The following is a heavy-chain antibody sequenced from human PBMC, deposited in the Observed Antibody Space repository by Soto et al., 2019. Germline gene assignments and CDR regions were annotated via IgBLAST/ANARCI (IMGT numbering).Heavy chain of an antibody. V-gene: IGHV1-69*12. J-gene: IGHJ1*01. D-gene: IGHD3-22*01. CDR1: GGTFSNYA. CDR2: IIPIFGTV. Sequence: QVQLVQSGAEVKKPGSSVKVSCKASGGTFSNYALDWVRQAPGQGLEWMGGIIPIFGTVRYAQNFQGRVTITADESTATAYMELSSLRSEDSAMYYCATGGERDYYDTSGWRWGQGTLVTVSS. CDR3: ATGGERDYYDTSGWR.